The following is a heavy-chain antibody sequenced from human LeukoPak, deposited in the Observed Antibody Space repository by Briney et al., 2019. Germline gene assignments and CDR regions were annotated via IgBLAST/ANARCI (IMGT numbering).Heavy chain of an antibody. Sequence: PGRSLRLSCAASGFTFSSYAMHWVRQAPGKGLEWVAVISYDGSNKYYADSVKGRFTISRDNSQNTVFLQMNSLRAEDTAIYYCARDAQRGFDYSNSLEYWGHGTLVTVSS. CDR3: ARDAQRGFDYSNSLEY. J-gene: IGHJ4*01. V-gene: IGHV3-30*04. CDR1: GFTFSSYA. CDR2: ISYDGSNK. D-gene: IGHD4-11*01.